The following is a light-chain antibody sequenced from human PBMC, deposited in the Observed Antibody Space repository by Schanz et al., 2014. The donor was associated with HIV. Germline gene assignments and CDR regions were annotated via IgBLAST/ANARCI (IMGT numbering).Light chain of an antibody. J-gene: IGLJ2*01. Sequence: QLVLTQSPSASASLGASVKLTCTLDSGHRTYAIAWHQQQPEKGPRYLMNLNSDGSHSKGDGIPDRFSGSSSGAERYLTISSLQSEDEADYYCQTWGTGIVVFGGGTQLPS. CDR2: LNSDGSH. V-gene: IGLV4-69*02. CDR3: QTWGTGIVV. CDR1: SGHRTYA.